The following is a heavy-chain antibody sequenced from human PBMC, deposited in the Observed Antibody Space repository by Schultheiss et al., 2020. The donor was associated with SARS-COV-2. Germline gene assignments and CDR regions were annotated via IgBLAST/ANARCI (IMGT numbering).Heavy chain of an antibody. Sequence: SETLSLTCTFSGGSISSGGYYWSWIRQPAGKGLEWIGRIYTSGSTNYNPSLKSRVTMSVDTSKNQFSLKLSSVTAADTAVYYCARRYYDFWSGYYRCWGQGTLVTVSS. CDR1: GGSISSGGYY. J-gene: IGHJ4*02. V-gene: IGHV4-61*02. CDR2: IYTSGST. D-gene: IGHD3-3*01. CDR3: ARRYYDFWSGYYRC.